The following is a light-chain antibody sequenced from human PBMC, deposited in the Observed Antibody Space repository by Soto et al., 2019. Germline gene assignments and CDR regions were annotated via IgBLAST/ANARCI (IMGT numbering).Light chain of an antibody. CDR2: SAS. CDR3: QQRTNWPPS. Sequence: EIVLTQSPATLSLSPGERATLSCRASQSGRNDLVWYHQKPGQAPRVLIYSASNRATSIPARFSGSGSGTDFTTTVSSAEPEDFAVCYCQQRTNWPPSFGGGTKVEMK. J-gene: IGKJ4*01. V-gene: IGKV3-11*01. CDR1: QSGRND.